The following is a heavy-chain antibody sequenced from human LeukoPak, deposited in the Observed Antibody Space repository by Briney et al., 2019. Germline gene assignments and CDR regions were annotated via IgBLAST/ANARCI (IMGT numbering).Heavy chain of an antibody. CDR2: ISWNSGSI. CDR1: GFTFDDYA. J-gene: IGHJ4*02. V-gene: IGHV3-9*01. D-gene: IGHD5-18*01. Sequence: GGSLRLSCAASGFTFDDYAMHWVRQAPGKGLERVSGISWNSGSIAYADSVKGRCTISRDNAKNSLYLQMNSLRAEDTALYYCAKERNTAMVRLFDYWGQGTLVTVSS. CDR3: AKERNTAMVRLFDY.